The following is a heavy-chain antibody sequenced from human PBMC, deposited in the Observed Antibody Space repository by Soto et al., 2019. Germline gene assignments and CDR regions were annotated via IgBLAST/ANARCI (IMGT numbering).Heavy chain of an antibody. Sequence: QVQLQESGPGLVKPSETLSLTCTVSDGSIDTYYWNWIRQPAGKGLEWIGRVYASGRANYSPSLNSRVTMSVDTSKSQFSLKLTSVTAADTAVYYCARERQLEIYSYYYAMDVWGQGTTVTVSS. CDR1: DGSIDTYY. J-gene: IGHJ6*02. V-gene: IGHV4-4*07. CDR3: ARERQLEIYSYYYAMDV. D-gene: IGHD6-13*01. CDR2: VYASGRA.